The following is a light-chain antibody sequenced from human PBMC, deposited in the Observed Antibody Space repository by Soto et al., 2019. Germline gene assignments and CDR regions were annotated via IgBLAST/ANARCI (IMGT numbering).Light chain of an antibody. CDR2: DNN. V-gene: IGLV1-51*01. J-gene: IGLJ2*01. CDR3: GTWDSSLIAGV. Sequence: QSVLTQPSSVSAAPGQRVTISCSGSSSNIGNNYVSWYQQLPGTAPKLLIYDNNKRPSGIPDRFSGSKSGTSATLGITGLQTGDEADYYCGTWDSSLIAGVFGGGTKVTVL. CDR1: SSNIGNNY.